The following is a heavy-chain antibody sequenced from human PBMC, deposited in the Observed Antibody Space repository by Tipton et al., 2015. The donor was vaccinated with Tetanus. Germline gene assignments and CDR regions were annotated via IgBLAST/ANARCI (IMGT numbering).Heavy chain of an antibody. Sequence: TLSLTCTVSGGSISSGSYYCSWVRQPPLKGLEYLGYILYGKSTHYNPSLQSRLSMSGDPAKNQFSLRLTSVTAADTAVYYCARIHDYWSGYFDFWGQGTLVTVSP. CDR2: ILYGKST. CDR3: ARIHDYWSGYFDF. J-gene: IGHJ4*02. V-gene: IGHV4-61*01. CDR1: GGSISSGSYY. D-gene: IGHD3-3*01.